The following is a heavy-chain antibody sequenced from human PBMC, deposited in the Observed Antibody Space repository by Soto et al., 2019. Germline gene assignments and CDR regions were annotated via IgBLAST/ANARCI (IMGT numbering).Heavy chain of an antibody. V-gene: IGHV3-23*01. CDR1: GFTFSSYA. Sequence: GSLRLSCAASGFTFSSYAMSWVRQAPGKGLEWVSAISGSGGSTYYADSVKGRFTISRDNSKNTLYLQMNSLRAEDTAVYYCAKGQLEYSSSSLSAYGMDVWGQGTTVTVSS. J-gene: IGHJ6*02. CDR3: AKGQLEYSSSSLSAYGMDV. CDR2: ISGSGGST. D-gene: IGHD6-6*01.